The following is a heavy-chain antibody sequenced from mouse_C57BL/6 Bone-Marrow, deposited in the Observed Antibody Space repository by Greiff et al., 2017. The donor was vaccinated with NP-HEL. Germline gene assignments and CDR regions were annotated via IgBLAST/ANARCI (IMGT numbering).Heavy chain of an antibody. CDR2: IYPRSGNT. CDR1: GHTFTSYG. J-gene: IGHJ4*01. D-gene: IGHD2-5*01. CDR3: AMAYYSTYAMDY. V-gene: IGHV1-81*01. Sequence: QVQLQQSGAELARPGASVKLSCKASGHTFTSYGISWVKQRTGQGLEWIGEIYPRSGNTYYNEKFKCKATLTADKSSSTAYMELRSLTSEDSAVYFCAMAYYSTYAMDYWGQGTSVTVSS.